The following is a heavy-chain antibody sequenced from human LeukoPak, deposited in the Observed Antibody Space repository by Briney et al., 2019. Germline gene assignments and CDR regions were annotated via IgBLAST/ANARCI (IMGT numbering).Heavy chain of an antibody. CDR1: GYSISSGYY. CDR2: IYYSGST. D-gene: IGHD3-9*01. CDR3: ARDFSGYDILTGYYNGTFGI. V-gene: IGHV4-38-2*02. Sequence: SETLSLTCTVSGYSISSGYYWGWIRQPPGKGLEWIGSIYYSGSTYYNPSLKSRVTISVDTSKNQFSLKLSSVTAADTAVYYCARDFSGYDILTGYYNGTFGIWGQGTMVTVSS. J-gene: IGHJ3*02.